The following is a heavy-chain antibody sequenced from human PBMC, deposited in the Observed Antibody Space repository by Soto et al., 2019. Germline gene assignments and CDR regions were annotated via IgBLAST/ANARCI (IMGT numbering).Heavy chain of an antibody. J-gene: IGHJ3*02. Sequence: SETLSLTCTVSGGSISSSSYYWGWIRQPPGKGLEWIGSIYYSGSTYYNPSLKSRVTISVDTSKNQFSLKLSSVTAADTAVYYCARHGPIVVVITARDAFDIWGQGTMVTVPS. V-gene: IGHV4-39*01. D-gene: IGHD3-22*01. CDR3: ARHGPIVVVITARDAFDI. CDR2: IYYSGST. CDR1: GGSISSSSYY.